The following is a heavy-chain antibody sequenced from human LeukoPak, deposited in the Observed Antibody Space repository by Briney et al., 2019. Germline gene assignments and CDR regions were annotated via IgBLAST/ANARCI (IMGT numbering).Heavy chain of an antibody. D-gene: IGHD3-10*01. V-gene: IGHV4-59*01. J-gene: IGHJ4*02. Sequence: SETLSLTCTVSGGSISSYYWSWIRQPPGKGLEGIGHIYYSGSTNYNPSLKSRVTISVDTAKNQCSLKLSSVTAADTAVYYCARVPYYYGSGLLFDYWGQGTLVTVSS. CDR2: IYYSGST. CDR3: ARVPYYYGSGLLFDY. CDR1: GGSISSYY.